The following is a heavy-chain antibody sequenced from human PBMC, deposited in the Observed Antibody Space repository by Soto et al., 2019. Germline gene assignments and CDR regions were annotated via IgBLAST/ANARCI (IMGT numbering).Heavy chain of an antibody. D-gene: IGHD2-2*01. CDR3: ARALGYCISTSCYGYYYYYGMDV. CDR1: GGTFSSYA. J-gene: IGHJ6*02. V-gene: IGHV1-69*12. CDR2: IIPIFGTA. Sequence: QVQLVQSGAEVKKPGSSVKVSCKASGGTFSSYAISWVRQAPGQGLEWMGGIIPIFGTANYAQKFQGRVTITADESTRPAYMELSSLRAEDTAVYYCARALGYCISTSCYGYYYYYGMDVWGQGTTVTVSS.